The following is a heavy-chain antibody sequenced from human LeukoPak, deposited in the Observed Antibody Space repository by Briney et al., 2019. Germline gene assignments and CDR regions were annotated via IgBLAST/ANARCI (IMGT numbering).Heavy chain of an antibody. D-gene: IGHD4-23*01. J-gene: IGHJ3*02. CDR3: ARVPTVVTGAFDI. V-gene: IGHV4-30-2*01. CDR2: IYHSGST. Sequence: PSETLSLTCAVSGGSISSGGYSWSWVRQPPGKGLEWIGYIYHSGSTYYNPPLKSRVTISVDRSKNQFSLKLSSVTAADTAVYYCARVPTVVTGAFDIWGQGTMVTVSS. CDR1: GGSISSGGYS.